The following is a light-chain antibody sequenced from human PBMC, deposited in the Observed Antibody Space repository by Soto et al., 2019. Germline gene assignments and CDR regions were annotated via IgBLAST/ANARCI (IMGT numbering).Light chain of an antibody. V-gene: IGKV1-39*01. J-gene: IGKJ3*01. CDR3: QQTSAAPFT. Sequence: DIQMTQSPSSLSASVGDRVTITCRASQSISSYLNWYQQKPGKAPKLLIFGASSLQSGVPSRFSGSGSRTDFTLTINSLQPEDFATYYCQQTSAAPFTFGPGTKVDIK. CDR2: GAS. CDR1: QSISSY.